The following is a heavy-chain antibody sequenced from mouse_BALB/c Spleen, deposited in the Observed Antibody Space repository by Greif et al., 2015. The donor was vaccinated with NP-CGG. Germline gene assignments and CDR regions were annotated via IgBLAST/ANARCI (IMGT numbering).Heavy chain of an antibody. V-gene: IGHV1S81*02. CDR2: INPSNGGT. D-gene: IGHD2-14*01. J-gene: IGHJ4*01. CDR3: TRGTHYAMDY. CDR1: GYTFTSYY. Sequence: LVESGAELVKPGASVKLSCKASGYTFTSYYMYWVKQRPGQGLEWIGEINPSNGGTNFNEKFKSKATLTVDKSSSTAYMQLSSLTSEDSAFYYCTRGTHYAMDYWGQGTSVTVSS.